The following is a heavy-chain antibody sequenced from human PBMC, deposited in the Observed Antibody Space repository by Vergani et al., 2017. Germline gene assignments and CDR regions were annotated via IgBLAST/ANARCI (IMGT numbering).Heavy chain of an antibody. V-gene: IGHV1-69*01. J-gene: IGHJ5*02. CDR3: ARAHIWSGYYADNWFDP. CDR1: GGTFSSYA. D-gene: IGHD3-3*02. Sequence: QVQLVQSGAEVKKPGSSVKVSCKASGGTFSSYAISWVRQAPGQGLEWMGGIIPIFGTANYAQKFQGRVTITADESTSTAYRELSSLRSEDTAVYYCARAHIWSGYYADNWFDPWGQGTLVTVSS. CDR2: IIPIFGTA.